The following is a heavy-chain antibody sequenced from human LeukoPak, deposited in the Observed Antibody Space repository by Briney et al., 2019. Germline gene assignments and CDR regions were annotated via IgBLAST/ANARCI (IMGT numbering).Heavy chain of an antibody. CDR3: ASSVHGLWLVRAYYFDY. J-gene: IGHJ4*02. CDR2: IYSGGST. D-gene: IGHD6-19*01. V-gene: IGHV3-66*02. Sequence: GGSLRLSCAASGFTVSSNYMSWVRQAPGKGLEWVSVIYSGGSTYYADSVKGRFTISRDNSKNTLYLQMNSLRAEDTAVYYCASSVHGLWLVRAYYFDYWGQGTLVTVSS. CDR1: GFTVSSNY.